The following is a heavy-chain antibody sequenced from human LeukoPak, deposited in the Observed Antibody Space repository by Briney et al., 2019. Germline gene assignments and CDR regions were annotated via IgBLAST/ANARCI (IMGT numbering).Heavy chain of an antibody. CDR1: GGTFISYA. Sequence: SVKVSCKASGGTFISYAISWVRQAPGQGLEWMGGIIPIFGTANYAQKFQGRVTITADESTSTAYMELSSLRSEDTAVYYCARVGDYGSGSYYYGMDVWGQGTTVTVSS. CDR3: ARVGDYGSGSYYYGMDV. D-gene: IGHD3-10*01. J-gene: IGHJ6*02. CDR2: IIPIFGTA. V-gene: IGHV1-69*01.